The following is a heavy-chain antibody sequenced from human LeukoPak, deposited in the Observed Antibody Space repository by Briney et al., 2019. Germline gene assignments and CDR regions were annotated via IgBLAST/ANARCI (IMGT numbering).Heavy chain of an antibody. CDR3: ARRDYAAWFDP. CDR2: VYYSGST. Sequence: SETLSLTCSVSGDSITSGRYYWAWVRQPPGKGLEWIGSVYYSGSTNYNPSLKGRVTISMDKSKNLFSLNLRSVNATDTAVYYCARRDYAAWFDPWGQGSLVIVS. V-gene: IGHV4-39*01. CDR1: GDSITSGRYY. J-gene: IGHJ5*02. D-gene: IGHD4/OR15-4a*01.